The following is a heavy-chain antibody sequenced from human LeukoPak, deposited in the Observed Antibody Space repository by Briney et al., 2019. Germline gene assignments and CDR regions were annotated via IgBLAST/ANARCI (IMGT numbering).Heavy chain of an antibody. CDR3: AGDEPIIVVVPAAVNWFDP. J-gene: IGHJ5*02. D-gene: IGHD2-2*01. CDR2: INPNSGGT. V-gene: IGHV1-2*06. Sequence: ASVKVSCXASGYTFTSYGISWVRQARGQGLEWMGRINPNSGGTNYAQKFQGRVTMTRDTSISTAYMELSRLRSDDTAVYYCAGDEPIIVVVPAAVNWFDPWGQGTLVTVSS. CDR1: GYTFTSYG.